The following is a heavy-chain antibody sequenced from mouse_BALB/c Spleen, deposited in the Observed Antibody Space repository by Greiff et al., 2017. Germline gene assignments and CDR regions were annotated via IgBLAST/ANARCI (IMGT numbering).Heavy chain of an antibody. Sequence: VQLQQSGAELARPGASVKLSCKASGYTFTSYWMQWVKQRPGQGLEWIGAIYPGDGDTRYTQKFKGKATLTADKSSSTAYMQLSSLASEDSAVYYCARLGRSYAMDYWGQGTSVTVSS. V-gene: IGHV1-87*01. J-gene: IGHJ4*01. CDR1: GYTFTSYW. D-gene: IGHD4-1*01. CDR2: IYPGDGDT. CDR3: ARLGRSYAMDY.